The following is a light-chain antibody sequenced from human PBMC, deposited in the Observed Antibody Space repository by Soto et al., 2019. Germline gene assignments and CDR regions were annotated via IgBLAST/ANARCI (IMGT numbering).Light chain of an antibody. J-gene: IGKJ4*01. CDR3: QQYYSHAPLT. CDR1: QSLFYASNSKNY. CDR2: WAS. Sequence: DIVMTQSPDSLTLSLGERATITCKSSQSLFYASNSKNYLAWYQHKPGQPPKLLIYWASTRESGVPDRFSASGSATDFTLTISSLQAEDVAVYYCQQYYSHAPLTFGGGTKVEIK. V-gene: IGKV4-1*01.